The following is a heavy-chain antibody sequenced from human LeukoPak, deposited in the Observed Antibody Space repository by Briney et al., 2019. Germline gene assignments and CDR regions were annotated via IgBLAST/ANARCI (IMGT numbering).Heavy chain of an antibody. CDR1: GYTLTELS. CDR2: FDPKDGDT. J-gene: IGHJ6*03. V-gene: IGHV1-24*01. D-gene: IGHD5-18*01. Sequence: EASVKVSCKVSGYTLTELSMHWVRQAPGKGLEWMGNFDPKDGDTIYAQRFQGRVTMTEDTSTHTAYMELSSLRSEDTAVYYCARVRDGYSFSQYYYYYYMDVWGKGTTVTVSS. CDR3: ARVRDGYSFSQYYYYYYMDV.